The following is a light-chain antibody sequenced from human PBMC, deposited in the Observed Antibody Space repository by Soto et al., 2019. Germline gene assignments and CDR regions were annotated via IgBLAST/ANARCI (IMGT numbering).Light chain of an antibody. CDR2: DAS. Sequence: EIVLTQSPATLSLSPGERATLSCRASQSVNNYLAWYQQKPGQAPRLLIYDASNRATGIPARFSGSGSGTDFTLTISNLEPEDFAVYYCHQRTHWPPGMYTFGQGTKLEIK. CDR1: QSVNNY. CDR3: HQRTHWPPGMYT. J-gene: IGKJ2*01. V-gene: IGKV3-11*01.